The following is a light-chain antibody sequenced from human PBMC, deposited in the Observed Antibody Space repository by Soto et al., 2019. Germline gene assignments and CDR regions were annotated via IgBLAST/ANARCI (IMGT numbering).Light chain of an antibody. CDR3: AAWDDSLNGWV. V-gene: IGLV1-44*01. J-gene: IGLJ3*02. CDR1: SSNIGSST. Sequence: QSVLTQPPSASGTPGQRVTISCSGSSSNIGSSTVNWYQQLPGTAPKLLIYSNNQRPSGVPDLFSGSKSGTSASLAISGLQSEDEAEYYCAAWDDSLNGWVFGGGTKVTVL. CDR2: SNN.